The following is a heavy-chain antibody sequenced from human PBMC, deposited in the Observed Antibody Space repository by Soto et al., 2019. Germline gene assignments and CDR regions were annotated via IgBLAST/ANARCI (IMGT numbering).Heavy chain of an antibody. CDR1: GDSIASGPYY. J-gene: IGHJ6*02. CDR2: IFYTGST. V-gene: IGHV4-31*03. D-gene: IGHD2-21*01. CDR3: ARDRVRRDNKPYGMDV. Sequence: SETLSLTCTVSGDSIASGPYYWTWIRQHPGKGLEWIGNIFYTGSTYYNPSLQSRVSISVDTSKNQFSLRLTSVTAADTAIYYCARDRVRRDNKPYGMDVWGQGTTVT.